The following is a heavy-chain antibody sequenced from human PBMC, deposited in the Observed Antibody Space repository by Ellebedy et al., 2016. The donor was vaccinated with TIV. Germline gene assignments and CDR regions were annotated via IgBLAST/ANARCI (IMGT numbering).Heavy chain of an antibody. CDR2: INTNSGNP. CDR3: ARTGIWGNAFDI. D-gene: IGHD7-27*01. CDR1: GYSFSDYP. V-gene: IGHV7-4-1*02. Sequence: AASVKVSCKASGYSFSDYPLHWVRQAPGQGLEWMGWINTNSGNPTYAQAFTGRIVFSLDTSVSTAYLQISSLRAEDSAVYYCARTGIWGNAFDIWGQGTMVTVSS. J-gene: IGHJ3*02.